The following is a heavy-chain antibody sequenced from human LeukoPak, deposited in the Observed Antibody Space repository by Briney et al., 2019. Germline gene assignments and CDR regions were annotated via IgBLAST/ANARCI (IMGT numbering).Heavy chain of an antibody. Sequence: SETLSLTCAVYGGSFSGYYWNWIRQPPGKGLEWIGEINHSGSTNYNPSLKSRVTISVDTYKNTFSVKLSSVSAAAKAVYYCERATNWNYYFDYWGQGTLVTVSS. CDR2: INHSGST. V-gene: IGHV4-34*01. CDR3: ERATNWNYYFDY. CDR1: GGSFSGYY. D-gene: IGHD1-7*01. J-gene: IGHJ4*02.